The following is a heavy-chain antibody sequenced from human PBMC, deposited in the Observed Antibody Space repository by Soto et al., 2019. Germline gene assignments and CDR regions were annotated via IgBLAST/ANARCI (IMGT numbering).Heavy chain of an antibody. CDR2: INHSGST. CDR1: GGSFSGYY. V-gene: IGHV4-34*01. Sequence: SETLSLTCAVYGGSFSGYYWSWIRQPPGKGLEWIGEINHSGSTNYNLSLKSRVTISVDTSKNQFSLKLSSVTAADTAVYYCARGGAYSSGLRNSSGVVRWFDPWGQGTLVTVSS. CDR3: ARGGAYSSGLRNSSGVVRWFDP. D-gene: IGHD6-19*01. J-gene: IGHJ5*02.